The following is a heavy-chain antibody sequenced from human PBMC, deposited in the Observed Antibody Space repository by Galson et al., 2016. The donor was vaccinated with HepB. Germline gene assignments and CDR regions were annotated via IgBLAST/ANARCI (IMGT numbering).Heavy chain of an antibody. CDR3: ARDDYFRLGY. D-gene: IGHD3-16*01. V-gene: IGHV3-48*02. Sequence: SLRLSCAASGFIFNVYNMNWARQAPGKGLEWIAWITSSSDTMYYADSVKGRFTISRDNAKNSLYLEMNSLRDEDTAAYYCARDDYFRLGYWGQGTLVTVSS. J-gene: IGHJ4*02. CDR2: ITSSSDTM. CDR1: GFIFNVYN.